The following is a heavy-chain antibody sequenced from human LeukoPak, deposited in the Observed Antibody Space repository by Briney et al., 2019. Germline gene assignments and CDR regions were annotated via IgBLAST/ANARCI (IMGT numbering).Heavy chain of an antibody. CDR3: ARDRATMVQGVSYYYYMDV. CDR1: GYSFTNYW. D-gene: IGHD3-10*01. J-gene: IGHJ6*03. V-gene: IGHV5-51*01. Sequence: GESLKMSCKGSGYSFTNYWIGWVRQMPGKGLEWMGIIYPGDSDTTYSPSFQGQVTISADKSINTAYLQWRSLKASDTAMYYCARDRATMVQGVSYYYYMDVWGKGTTVTISS. CDR2: IYPGDSDT.